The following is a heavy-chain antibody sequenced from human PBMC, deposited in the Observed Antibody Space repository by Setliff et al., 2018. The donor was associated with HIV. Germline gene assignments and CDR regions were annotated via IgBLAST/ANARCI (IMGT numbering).Heavy chain of an antibody. CDR3: ARDRSYYPNYFDY. CDR2: ISTYSDET. Sequence: ASVKVSCKPSGYTFTAYGLSWVRQAPGQGLEWMGWISTYSDETSYAQRLQGRVTITTDESTRTSYMELSSLRSEDTAVYYCARDRSYYPNYFDYWGQGTLVTVSS. J-gene: IGHJ4*02. D-gene: IGHD1-26*01. V-gene: IGHV1-18*01. CDR1: GYTFTAYG.